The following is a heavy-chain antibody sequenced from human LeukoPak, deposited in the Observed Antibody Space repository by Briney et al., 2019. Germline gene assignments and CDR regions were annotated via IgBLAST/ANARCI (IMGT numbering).Heavy chain of an antibody. J-gene: IGHJ4*02. Sequence: GGSLRLSCAASGFTFTNYWMHWVRQAPGKGLVWVSRIDIDGTGTSYADSVKGRFTISRDNAKNTVSLQMNSLRAEDTAVYYCARVPEGSRDGYNVALDYWGQGALVTVSS. CDR1: GFTFTNYW. CDR3: ARVPEGSRDGYNVALDY. D-gene: IGHD5-24*01. CDR2: IDIDGTGT. V-gene: IGHV3-74*01.